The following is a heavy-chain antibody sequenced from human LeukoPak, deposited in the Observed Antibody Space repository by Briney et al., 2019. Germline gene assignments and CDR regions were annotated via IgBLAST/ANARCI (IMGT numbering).Heavy chain of an antibody. CDR3: ARSLDYGGYRPNWFDP. V-gene: IGHV4-4*07. J-gene: IGHJ5*02. D-gene: IGHD4-17*01. CDR1: GGSISSYY. CDR2: IYTSGST. Sequence: PSETLSLTCTVSGGSISSYYWSWIRQPAGKGLEWIGRIYTSGSTSYNPSLKSRVTMSVDTSKNQFSLKLSSVTAADTAVYYCARSLDYGGYRPNWFDPWGQGTLVTVSS.